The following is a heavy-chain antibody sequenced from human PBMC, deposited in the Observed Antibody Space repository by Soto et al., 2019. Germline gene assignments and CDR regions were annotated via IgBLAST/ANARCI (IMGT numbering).Heavy chain of an antibody. J-gene: IGHJ4*02. CDR2: SWYDGSNR. Sequence: QVQLVESGGGVVQPGTSLRLSCAASGFTISTHGMHWVRQAPGKGLEWVANSWYDGSNRFYADSVKGRFTISKDNSKNTLYLQRSSLRAEDTAVYYCAAATTWNFHFHYWGQGTQVTVSS. CDR1: GFTISTHG. D-gene: IGHD1-7*01. CDR3: AAATTWNFHFHY. V-gene: IGHV3-33*01.